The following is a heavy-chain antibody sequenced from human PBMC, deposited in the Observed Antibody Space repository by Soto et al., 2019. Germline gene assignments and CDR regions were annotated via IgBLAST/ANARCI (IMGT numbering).Heavy chain of an antibody. CDR3: ARERGSSSPGDYYYYGMDV. D-gene: IGHD6-13*01. CDR1: GFTVSSNY. Sequence: EVQLVESGGGLVQPGGSLRLSCAASGFTVSSNYMSWVRQAPGKGLEWVSVIYSGGSTYYADSVKGRFTISRDSSKNTLYLQMNSLRAEDTAVYYCARERGSSSPGDYYYYGMDVWGQGTTVTVSS. V-gene: IGHV3-66*01. CDR2: IYSGGST. J-gene: IGHJ6*02.